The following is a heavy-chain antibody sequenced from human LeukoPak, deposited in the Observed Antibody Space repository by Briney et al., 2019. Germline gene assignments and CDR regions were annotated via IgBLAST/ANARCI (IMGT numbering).Heavy chain of an antibody. D-gene: IGHD2-15*01. V-gene: IGHV3-23*01. CDR3: ASLYCSRGSCAFDV. J-gene: IGHJ5*02. CDR1: GFTFSSYA. CDR2: ISGSGGNT. Sequence: PGGSLRLSCAASGFTFSSYAMSWVRQAPGKGLEWVSSISGSGGNTYYADSVKGRFTISRDNSKNTVFLQMNSLRAEDTAMYYCASLYCSRGSCAFDVWGQGTLVTVSP.